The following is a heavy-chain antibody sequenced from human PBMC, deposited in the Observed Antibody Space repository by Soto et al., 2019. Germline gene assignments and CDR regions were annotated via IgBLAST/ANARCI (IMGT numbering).Heavy chain of an antibody. CDR1: GFTFSSYG. CDR2: SSATGAGT. CDR3: AKDRRAGGNYGFYSDF. D-gene: IGHD1-7*01. J-gene: IGHJ4*02. V-gene: IGHV3-23*01. Sequence: HPGGSLRLSCAASGFTFSSYGMTWVRQAPGKGLEWVSFSSATGAGTYYADSVKGRFTISRGNSKNMLYLQMTSLRADDTAVYYCAKDRRAGGNYGFYSDFWGQGALVTVSS.